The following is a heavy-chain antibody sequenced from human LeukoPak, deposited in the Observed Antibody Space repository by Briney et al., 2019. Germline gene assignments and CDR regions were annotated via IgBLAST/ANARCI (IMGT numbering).Heavy chain of an antibody. CDR2: LSNSGNT. CDR3: ASYSYYYDSSGYFDY. Sequence: PSETLSLTCTVSGGSLSSRSHYWGWIRQPPGQGLEWIGSLSNSGNTYYNPSLKSRVTISVDTSKNEFSLKLSSVTAADTAVYYCASYSYYYDSSGYFDYWGQGTLVTVSS. D-gene: IGHD3-22*01. CDR1: GGSLSSRSHY. J-gene: IGHJ4*02. V-gene: IGHV4-39*07.